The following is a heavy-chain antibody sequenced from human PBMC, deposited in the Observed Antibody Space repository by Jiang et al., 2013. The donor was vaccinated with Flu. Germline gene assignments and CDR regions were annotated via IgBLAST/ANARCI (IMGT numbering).Heavy chain of an antibody. D-gene: IGHD6-19*01. CDR3: ARESWYSSGPGENHFDS. CDR1: GVSIANNGFY. V-gene: IGHV4-31*03. Sequence: GPGLVKPLQTLSLTCTVSGVSIANNGFYWTWVRQHPGKGLEWIGNIFYSGSTSYNPSVERRLTMSLNTSKNQFSLRLTSVTAADTAVYYCARESWYSSGPGENHFDSWGPGNPGHRVL. J-gene: IGHJ4*02. CDR2: IFYSGST.